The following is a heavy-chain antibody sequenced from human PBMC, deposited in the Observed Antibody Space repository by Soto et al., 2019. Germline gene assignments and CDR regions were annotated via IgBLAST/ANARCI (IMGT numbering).Heavy chain of an antibody. CDR2: ISGSGGST. J-gene: IGHJ4*02. D-gene: IGHD6-19*01. CDR3: AGNGYSSGWSTFDY. Sequence: GGSLRLSCAASGFTFSSYAMSWVRQAPGKGLEWVSAISGSGGSTYYADSVKGRFTISRDNSKNTLYLQMNSLRAEDTAVYYCAGNGYSSGWSTFDYWGQGTLVTVSS. CDR1: GFTFSSYA. V-gene: IGHV3-23*01.